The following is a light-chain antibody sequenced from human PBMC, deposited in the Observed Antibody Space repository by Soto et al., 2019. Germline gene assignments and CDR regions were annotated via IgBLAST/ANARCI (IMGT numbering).Light chain of an antibody. Sequence: IVMTQSPATLSASPGERATLSCRASQSISSNLAWYQQKPGQAPRLLIYGVSSRAAGVPPRFSGSGSGTEFTLAINSLLSEDLGVYYCQQYKSWPTFGQGTKVDI. CDR3: QQYKSWPT. J-gene: IGKJ1*01. CDR2: GVS. V-gene: IGKV3-15*01. CDR1: QSISSN.